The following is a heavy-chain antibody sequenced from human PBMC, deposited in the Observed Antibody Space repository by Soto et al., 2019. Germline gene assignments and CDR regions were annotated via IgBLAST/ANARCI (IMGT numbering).Heavy chain of an antibody. CDR1: GFTFSEYG. V-gene: IGHV3-21*01. D-gene: IGHD3-3*02. CDR2: ISYSGHYI. CDR3: ATRGLAVPNSSSPGFDP. Sequence: PGGSLRLSCAASGFTFSEYGMHWVRQAPGKGLEWLSSISYSGHYIYYADSVKGRFTISRDNSKNSLFLQMNSLRAEDTAVYYCATRGLAVPNSSSPGFDPWGHGTLVTVSS. J-gene: IGHJ5*02.